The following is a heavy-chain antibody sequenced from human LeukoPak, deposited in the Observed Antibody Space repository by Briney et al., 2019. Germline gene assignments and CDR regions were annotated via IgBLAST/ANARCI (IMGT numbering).Heavy chain of an antibody. V-gene: IGHV3-23*01. CDR1: GFTFSSYA. Sequence: AGGSLRLSCAASGFTFSSYAMSWVRQAPGKGLEWVSAISGSGGSTYYADSVKGRFTISRDNSKNTLYLQMNRLRAEDTAVYYCAKDTAVTAAFDIWGQGTMVTVSS. D-gene: IGHD4-11*01. CDR2: ISGSGGST. CDR3: AKDTAVTAAFDI. J-gene: IGHJ3*02.